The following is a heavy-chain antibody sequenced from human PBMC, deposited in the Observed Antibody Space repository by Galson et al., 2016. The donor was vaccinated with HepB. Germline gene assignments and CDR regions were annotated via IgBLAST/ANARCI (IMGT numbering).Heavy chain of an antibody. CDR2: ISGSGGST. CDR1: GVTFSSCV. D-gene: IGHD6-19*01. CDR3: VKGAGTIDY. V-gene: IGHV3-23*01. J-gene: IGHJ4*02. Sequence: SLRLSCAASGVTFSSCVMRWVRQAPGRGPEWVSAISGSGGSTYYSDSVKGRFAISRDNSKNTLYLQINSLRDEDTAVYYCVKGAGTIDYWGQGTLVTVSS.